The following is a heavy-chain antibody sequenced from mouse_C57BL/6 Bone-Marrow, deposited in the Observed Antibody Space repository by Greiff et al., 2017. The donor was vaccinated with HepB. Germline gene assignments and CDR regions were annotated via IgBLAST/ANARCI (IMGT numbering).Heavy chain of an antibody. D-gene: IGHD4-1*01. Sequence: QVQLQQSGPELVKPGASVKISCKASGYAFSSSWMNWVKQRPGKGLEWIGRIYPGDGDTNYNGKFKGKAILTADKSSSTAYMQLSSLTSEDSAVYCGAVSGTWYLEVWGTGTTVTVSS. CDR1: GYAFSSSW. CDR3: AVSGTWYLEV. CDR2: IYPGDGDT. J-gene: IGHJ1*03. V-gene: IGHV1-82*01.